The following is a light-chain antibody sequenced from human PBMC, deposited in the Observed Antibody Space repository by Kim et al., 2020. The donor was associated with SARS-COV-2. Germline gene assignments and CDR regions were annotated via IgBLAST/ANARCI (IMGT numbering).Light chain of an antibody. V-gene: IGLV4-69*01. CDR3: QTWGTGIRV. CDR1: SAHSIYA. J-gene: IGLJ3*02. CDR2: LNSDGRH. Sequence: PLRLTCTLGSAHSIYASAWNQQRPGKGPRYLMKLNSDGRHSKGDGIPDRFSGSSSGAERYLTISSLQSDDEADYYCQTWGTGIRVFGGGTQLTVL.